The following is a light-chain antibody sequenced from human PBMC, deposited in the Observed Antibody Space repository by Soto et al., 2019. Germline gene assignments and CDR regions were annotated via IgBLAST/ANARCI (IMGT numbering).Light chain of an antibody. CDR2: RAS. Sequence: DIQMTQSPSTLSASVGDRVTITCRVSQSIDNWLAWYQQKPGKAPKLLIYRASSLESGVPSRFSGSGSGTEFTLTISSLQPDDFSTYYCQQYNSYSGTFGPGTKVDIK. CDR1: QSIDNW. CDR3: QQYNSYSGT. J-gene: IGKJ3*01. V-gene: IGKV1-5*03.